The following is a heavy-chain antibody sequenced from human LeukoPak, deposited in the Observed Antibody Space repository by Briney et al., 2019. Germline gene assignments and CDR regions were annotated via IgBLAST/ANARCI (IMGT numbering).Heavy chain of an antibody. J-gene: IGHJ4*02. CDR3: ARTRYSYGFDY. CDR2: IFYSGST. D-gene: IGHD5-18*01. V-gene: IGHV4-39*07. CDR1: SGSISTSNYY. Sequence: SETLSLTCTVSSGSISTSNYYWGWVRQPPGKALEWIGNIFYSGSTYYSPSLKSRVTISLDTSRNQFSLKLSSVTAADTAVYYCARTRYSYGFDYWGQGTLVTVSS.